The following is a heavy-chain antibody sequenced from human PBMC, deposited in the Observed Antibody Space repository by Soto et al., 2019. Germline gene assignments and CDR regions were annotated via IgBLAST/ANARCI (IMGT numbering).Heavy chain of an antibody. V-gene: IGHV4-59*01. J-gene: IGHJ3*02. D-gene: IGHD2-15*01. CDR2: IYYSGST. CDR1: GGSISSYY. CDR3: ARESSLGYCSGGSCYSEFDAFDI. Sequence: SETLSLTCTVSGGSISSYYWSWIRQPPGKGLEWIGYIYYSGSTNYNPSLKSRVTISVDTSKNQFPLKLSSVTAADTAVYYCARESSLGYCSGGSCYSEFDAFDIWGQGTMVTVSS.